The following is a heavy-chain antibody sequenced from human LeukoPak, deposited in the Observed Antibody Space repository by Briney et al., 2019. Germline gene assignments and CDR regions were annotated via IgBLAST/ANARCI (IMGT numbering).Heavy chain of an antibody. CDR1: GFTFSSYA. Sequence: GGSLRLSCAASGFTFSSYAMTWVRQTAGKGLEWGSAISGGGSSTYFADSVKGRFTISRDNSRNTLYLQMNSLRAEDTAIYYCAKLRRGAAAGEFDYWGQGTLVTVSS. V-gene: IGHV3-23*01. J-gene: IGHJ4*02. D-gene: IGHD6-13*01. CDR2: ISGGGSST. CDR3: AKLRRGAAAGEFDY.